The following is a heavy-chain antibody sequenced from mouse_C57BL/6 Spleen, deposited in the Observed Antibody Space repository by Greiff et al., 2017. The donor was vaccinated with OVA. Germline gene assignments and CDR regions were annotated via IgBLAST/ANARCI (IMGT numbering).Heavy chain of an antibody. CDR2: ISDGGSYT. V-gene: IGHV5-4*01. CDR3: AREEGYYVSSYFDY. J-gene: IGHJ2*01. CDR1: GFTFSSYA. Sequence: EVQGVESGGGLVKPGGSLKLSCAASGFTFSSYAMSWVRQTPEKRLEWVATISDGGSYTYYPDNVKGRFTISRDNAKNNLYLQMSHLKSEDTAMYYCAREEGYYVSSYFDYWGQGTTLTVSS. D-gene: IGHD1-1*01.